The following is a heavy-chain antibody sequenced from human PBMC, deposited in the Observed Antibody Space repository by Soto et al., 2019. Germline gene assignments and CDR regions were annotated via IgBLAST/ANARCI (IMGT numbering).Heavy chain of an antibody. Sequence: GGSLRLSCTVSGVPFVDNAMHWVRQAPEKGLEWVSGINWKSDIGYADSVKGRFTISRDNAENSLYLQMNSLRAEDTALYYCAISQDRGGRTTFIYWGQGTQVTVSS. CDR1: GVPFVDNA. CDR2: INWKSDI. CDR3: AISQDRGGRTTFIY. D-gene: IGHD3-16*01. J-gene: IGHJ4*02. V-gene: IGHV3-9*01.